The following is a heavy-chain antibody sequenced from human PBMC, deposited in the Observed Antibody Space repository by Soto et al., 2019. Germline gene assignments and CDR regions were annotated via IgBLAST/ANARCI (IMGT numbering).Heavy chain of an antibody. D-gene: IGHD3-3*01. V-gene: IGHV1-3*01. CDR2: INASNGNT. CDR3: ARDKRFLEIDY. J-gene: IGHJ4*02. CDR1: GYTFTSYY. Sequence: ASVKVSCKASGYTFTSYYMHWVRQAPGQRLEWMGRINASNGNTKYAQKFQGRVTITRDTSASTAYMELSSLRSEDTAVYYCARDKRFLEIDYWGQGTLVTVSS.